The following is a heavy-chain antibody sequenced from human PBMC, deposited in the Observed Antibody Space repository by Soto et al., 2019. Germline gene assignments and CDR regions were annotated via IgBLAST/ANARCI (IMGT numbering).Heavy chain of an antibody. CDR2: INHSGST. V-gene: IGHV4-34*01. Sequence: SETLSLTCAVYGGSFSGYYWSWIRQPPGKGLEWIGEINHSGSTNYNPSLKSRVTISVDTSKNQFSLKLSSVTAADTAVYYCARDNPIVVVPAAIHYYYYGMDVWGQGTTVTASS. J-gene: IGHJ6*02. CDR1: GGSFSGYY. CDR3: ARDNPIVVVPAAIHYYYYGMDV. D-gene: IGHD2-2*02.